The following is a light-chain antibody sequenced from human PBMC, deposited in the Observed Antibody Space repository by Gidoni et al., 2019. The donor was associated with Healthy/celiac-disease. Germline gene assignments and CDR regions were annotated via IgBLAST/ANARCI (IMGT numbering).Light chain of an antibody. CDR2: DAS. CDR1: QSVSSSY. V-gene: IGKV3D-20*01. J-gene: IGKJ1*01. Sequence: EIALTQSPATLSLPPGERATLSCGASQSVSSSYLAWYQQKPGLAPRLLLYDASSRATGIPDRFSRSGSGTDFTLTISRLEPEDFAVYYCQQYGSSPRTFXXXAKVEIQ. CDR3: QQYGSSPRT.